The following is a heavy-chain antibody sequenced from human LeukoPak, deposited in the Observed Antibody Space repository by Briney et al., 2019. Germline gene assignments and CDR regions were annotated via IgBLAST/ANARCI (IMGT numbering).Heavy chain of an antibody. Sequence: ASVKVSCKASGYTFTSYGISWVRQAPGQGLEWMGWISAYNGNTNYAQKLQGRVTMTTDTSTSTAYMELSSLRSEDMAVYYCARGLTTVTTYAFDIWGQGTMVTVSS. CDR1: GYTFTSYG. CDR3: ARGLTTVTTYAFDI. V-gene: IGHV1-18*03. D-gene: IGHD4-17*01. CDR2: ISAYNGNT. J-gene: IGHJ3*02.